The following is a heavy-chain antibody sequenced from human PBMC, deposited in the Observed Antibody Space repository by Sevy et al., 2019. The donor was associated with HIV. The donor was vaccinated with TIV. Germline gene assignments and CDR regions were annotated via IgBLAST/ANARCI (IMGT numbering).Heavy chain of an antibody. CDR3: ARANGYGDYLHAFDI. Sequence: GGSLRLSCAASGFTFSSYSMNWVRQAPGKGLEWVSYISSSSSTIYYADSVKGRFTISRDNAKNSLYLQMNSLRDEDTVVYYWARANGYGDYLHAFDIWGQGTMVTVSS. CDR1: GFTFSSYS. D-gene: IGHD4-17*01. V-gene: IGHV3-48*02. J-gene: IGHJ3*02. CDR2: ISSSSSTI.